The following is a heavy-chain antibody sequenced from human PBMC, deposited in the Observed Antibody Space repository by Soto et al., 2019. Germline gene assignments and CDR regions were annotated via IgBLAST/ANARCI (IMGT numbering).Heavy chain of an antibody. CDR3: WRDPIYYDSSSKALLL. J-gene: IGHJ2*01. Sequence: ASVTVSCKASGYTFTSYGISWVRQAPGQGLEWMGWISAHNGNTNYAQKLEARVTMNTDTSTSTAQMLLRSLLCDGTAGCHCWRDPIYYDSSSKALLLWGR. CDR2: ISAHNGNT. D-gene: IGHD3-22*01. CDR1: GYTFTSYG. V-gene: IGHV1-18*01.